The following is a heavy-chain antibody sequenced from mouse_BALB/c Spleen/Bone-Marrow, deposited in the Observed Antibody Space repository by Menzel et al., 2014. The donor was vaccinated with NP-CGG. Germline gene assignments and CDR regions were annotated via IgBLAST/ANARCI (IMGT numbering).Heavy chain of an antibody. D-gene: IGHD2-14*01. CDR1: GYTFTSSW. V-gene: IGHV1S130*01. Sequence: QVQLQQSGSVLVRPGTSVKPSCKASGYTFTSSWIHWARQRPGQGLEWIGEIHPNSGNTNYNEKFKGKATLTIDTSSSTAYVDLSSLTSEDSAVYYCARHHRYAYYFDYWGQGTTLTVSS. J-gene: IGHJ2*01. CDR2: IHPNSGNT. CDR3: ARHHRYAYYFDY.